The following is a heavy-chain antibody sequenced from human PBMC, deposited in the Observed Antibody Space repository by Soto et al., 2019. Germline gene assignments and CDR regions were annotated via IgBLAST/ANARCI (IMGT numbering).Heavy chain of an antibody. Sequence: QITLKESGPTLVNPTQTLTLTCTFSGFSVTNNGEGVGWIRQPPGKALEWLATLYWDGDKRYSPSLRKRASVSTDTSKSQVVLTMTDMGPEDTGTYFCAHKKTTITVATYFDLWGQGTLVTVS. CDR1: GFSVTNNGEG. V-gene: IGHV2-5*02. CDR3: AHKKTTITVATYFDL. D-gene: IGHD6-19*01. CDR2: LYWDGDK. J-gene: IGHJ4*02.